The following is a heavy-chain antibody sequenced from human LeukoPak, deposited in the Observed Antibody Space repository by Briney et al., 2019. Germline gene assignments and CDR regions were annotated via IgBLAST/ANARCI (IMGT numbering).Heavy chain of an antibody. Sequence: GGSLRLSCAASGFTFSSFGMHWVRQAPGKGLEWVAFIRYDENKYYADSVKGRFTISRDNSKNTLYLQMNSLRAEDTAVYYCARAYCSGGSCSTYYYYMDVWGKGTTVTVSS. D-gene: IGHD2-15*01. V-gene: IGHV3-30*02. J-gene: IGHJ6*03. CDR3: ARAYCSGGSCSTYYYYMDV. CDR2: IRYDENK. CDR1: GFTFSSFG.